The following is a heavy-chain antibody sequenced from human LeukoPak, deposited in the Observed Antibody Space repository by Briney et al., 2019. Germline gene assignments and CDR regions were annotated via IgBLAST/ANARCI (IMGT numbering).Heavy chain of an antibody. CDR3: RAATKYLDYYYDY. CDR2: ISSDGSNK. J-gene: IGHJ4*02. V-gene: IGHV3-30*03. D-gene: IGHD3-22*01. CDR1: RFTSNTFG. Sequence: HPGRSLRLSCAASRFTSNTFGMHWVRQAPGKGLEWVAVISSDGSNKYYADSVKGRFTISRDNSKDTLYLQMSSLTIEDTAVYYCRAATKYLDYYYDYWGQGTLVTVSS.